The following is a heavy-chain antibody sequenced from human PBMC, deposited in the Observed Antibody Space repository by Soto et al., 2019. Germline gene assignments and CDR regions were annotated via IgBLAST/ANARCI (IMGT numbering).Heavy chain of an antibody. D-gene: IGHD4-17*01. CDR2: ISGSGSDT. V-gene: IGHV3-23*01. CDR3: AHPRGYGVFDAYDF. J-gene: IGHJ3*01. CDR1: GFTFDTYA. Sequence: GGSLRLSCAASGFTFDTYAMSWVRQAPGKGLEWVSAISGSGSDTYHADSVKGRFTISRDNSISTLYLQMNSLRTEDTAVYYCAHPRGYGVFDAYDFWGQGAMVTVSS.